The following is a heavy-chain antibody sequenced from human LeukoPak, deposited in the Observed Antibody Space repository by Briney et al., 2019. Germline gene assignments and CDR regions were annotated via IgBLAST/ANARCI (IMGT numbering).Heavy chain of an antibody. CDR2: IYYSGST. CDR1: GGSISSYY. V-gene: IGHV4-59*01. D-gene: IGHD1-26*01. J-gene: IGHJ4*02. CDR3: ARRRGVGATLFDY. Sequence: SETLSLTCTVSGGSISSYYWSWIRQPPGKGLEWIGYIYYSGSTNYNPSLKSRVTISVDTSKNQLKLSSVTAADTAVYYCARRRGVGATLFDYWGQGTLVTVSS.